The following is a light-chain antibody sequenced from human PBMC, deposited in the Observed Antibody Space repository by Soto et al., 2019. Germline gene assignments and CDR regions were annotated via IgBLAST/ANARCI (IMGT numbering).Light chain of an antibody. CDR1: SSDVGGYIY. Sequence: QSALTQPASVSGSPGQSITISCTGTSSDVGGYIYVSWYQQHPGKAPKLMIYEVSNRPSGVSNRFSGSKSGNTASLTISGFQAEDEADYYCSSYSRSSFYVFGTGTKLTVL. CDR3: SSYSRSSFYV. CDR2: EVS. J-gene: IGLJ1*01. V-gene: IGLV2-14*01.